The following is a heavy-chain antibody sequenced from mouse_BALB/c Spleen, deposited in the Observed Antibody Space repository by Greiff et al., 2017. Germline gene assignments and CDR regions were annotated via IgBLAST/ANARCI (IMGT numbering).Heavy chain of an antibody. V-gene: IGHV3-2*02. CDR2: ISYSGST. CDR3: ARKGVYYDYAMDY. Sequence: VQLKESGPGLVKPSQSLSLTCTVTGYSITSDYAWNWIRQFPGNKLEWMGYISYSGSTSYNPSLKSRISITRDTSKNQFFLQLNSVTTEDTATYYCARKGVYYDYAMDYWGQGTSVTVSS. D-gene: IGHD2-4*01. J-gene: IGHJ4*01. CDR1: GYSITSDYA.